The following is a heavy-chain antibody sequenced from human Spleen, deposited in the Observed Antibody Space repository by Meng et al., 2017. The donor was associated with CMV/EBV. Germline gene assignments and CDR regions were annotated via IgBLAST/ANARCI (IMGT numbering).Heavy chain of an antibody. Sequence: GASISSSNWWSWVRQPPGKRLEWIGEIFHSGITNYNPSLKSRVTISIDKSKNQFSLRLTSVTAADTAVYYCAREGYHDLLTGYSDVWGQGTTVTVSS. CDR1: GASISSSNW. D-gene: IGHD3-9*01. CDR2: IFHSGIT. J-gene: IGHJ6*02. V-gene: IGHV4-4*02. CDR3: AREGYHDLLTGYSDV.